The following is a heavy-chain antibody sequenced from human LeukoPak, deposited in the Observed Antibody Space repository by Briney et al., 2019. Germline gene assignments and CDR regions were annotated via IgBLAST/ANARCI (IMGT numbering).Heavy chain of an antibody. Sequence: GGSLRLSCAACGFTFSSYAMSWVRQARGKGLEWGPAISGSGGSTYYADSVKGRFTISRDNSKNTLYLQMNSLRAEDTAVYYCAKAPSFGELALDYWGQGTLVTVSS. J-gene: IGHJ4*02. CDR1: GFTFSSYA. V-gene: IGHV3-23*01. CDR3: AKAPSFGELALDY. D-gene: IGHD3-10*01. CDR2: ISGSGGST.